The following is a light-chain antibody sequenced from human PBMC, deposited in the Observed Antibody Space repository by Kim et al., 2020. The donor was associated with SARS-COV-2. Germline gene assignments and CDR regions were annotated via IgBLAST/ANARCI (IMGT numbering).Light chain of an antibody. V-gene: IGLV2-14*03. CDR1: SSDVGGYNY. J-gene: IGLJ3*02. CDR3: SSYTSRTSWV. Sequence: QAVVTQPASVSGSPGQSITISCTGTSSDVGGYNYVSWYQQHPGKAPKLMIYDVSNRPSGVSNRFSGSKSGNTASLTISGLQSEDEADYYCSSYTSRTSWVFGGGTQLTVL. CDR2: DVS.